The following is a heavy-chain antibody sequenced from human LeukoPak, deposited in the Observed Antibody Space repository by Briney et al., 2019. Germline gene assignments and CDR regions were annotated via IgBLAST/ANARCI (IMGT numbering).Heavy chain of an antibody. J-gene: IGHJ6*02. V-gene: IGHV4-30-2*01. CDR1: GGSISSGGYS. Sequence: SQTLSLTCAVSGGSISSGGYSWSWIRQPPGKGLEWIGYIYHSGSTYYNPSLKSRVTISVDRSKNQFSLKLSSVTAADTAVYHCARTPLTNWNSQSYYYYGMDVWGQGTTVTVSS. CDR3: ARTPLTNWNSQSYYYYGMDV. D-gene: IGHD1-1*01. CDR2: IYHSGST.